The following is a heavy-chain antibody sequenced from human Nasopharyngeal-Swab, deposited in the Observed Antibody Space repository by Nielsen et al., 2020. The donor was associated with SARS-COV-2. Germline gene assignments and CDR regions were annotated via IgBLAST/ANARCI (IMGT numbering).Heavy chain of an antibody. CDR3: ASRGPATDPSTRDLPYSRRTFDL. D-gene: IGHD3-22*01. V-gene: IGHV3-74*01. CDR2: VNQDGSRT. J-gene: IGHJ2*01. CDR1: GVIFSKYW. Sequence: GESLKISCVASGVIFSKYWMHWVRQAPGKGLVWVSRVNQDGSRTDYADSVRGRFTISRDNAKNTLYLQMNSLRVEDTAVYYCASRGPATDPSTRDLPYSRRTFDLWGRGTLVTVSS.